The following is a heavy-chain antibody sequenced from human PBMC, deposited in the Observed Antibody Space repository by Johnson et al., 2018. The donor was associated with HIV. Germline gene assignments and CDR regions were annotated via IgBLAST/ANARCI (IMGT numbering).Heavy chain of an antibody. Sequence: QVQLVESGGGVVQPGRSLRLSCVASGFTLSNNAMHWVRQAPGKGLEWVAVISYDGSNKYYADSVKGRFTISRDNSKNTLYLQMNSLRAEDTAVYYCARDRHDSSGYYWGNAFDIWGQGTMVTVSS. CDR3: ARDRHDSSGYYWGNAFDI. V-gene: IGHV3-30-3*01. CDR2: ISYDGSNK. CDR1: GFTLSNNA. J-gene: IGHJ3*02. D-gene: IGHD3-22*01.